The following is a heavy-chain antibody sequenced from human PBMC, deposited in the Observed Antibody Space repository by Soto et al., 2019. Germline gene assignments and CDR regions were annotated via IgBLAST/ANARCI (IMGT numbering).Heavy chain of an antibody. CDR2: ISGSGGST. V-gene: IGHV3-23*01. Sequence: VQLLESGGGLVQPGGSLRLSCAASGFTFSSYAMSWVRQAPGKGLEWVSAISGSGGSTYYADSVKGRFTISRDNSKNTLYLQMNSLRAEDTAVYYCAKDKGSKYYYGSGSRPFDYWGQGTLVTVSS. CDR1: GFTFSSYA. D-gene: IGHD3-10*01. CDR3: AKDKGSKYYYGSGSRPFDY. J-gene: IGHJ4*02.